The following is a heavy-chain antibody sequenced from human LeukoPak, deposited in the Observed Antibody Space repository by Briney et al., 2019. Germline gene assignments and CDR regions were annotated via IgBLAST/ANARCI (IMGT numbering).Heavy chain of an antibody. J-gene: IGHJ4*02. D-gene: IGHD1-26*01. Sequence: PGGSLRLSCAASGFTFTNSWMAWVRQAPGKGLEWVANIKQDGSTKRYVDSLKGRFTISRDNPKNSLYLQMNSLRADGTAVYYCARDTDGSLDYWGQGILVTVAS. CDR2: IKQDGSTK. CDR1: GFTFTNSW. CDR3: ARDTDGSLDY. V-gene: IGHV3-7*01.